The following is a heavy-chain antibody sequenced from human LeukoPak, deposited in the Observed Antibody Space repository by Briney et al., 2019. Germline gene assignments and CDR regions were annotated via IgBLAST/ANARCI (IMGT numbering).Heavy chain of an antibody. D-gene: IGHD5-24*01. J-gene: IGHJ6*02. Sequence: PSETLSLTCAVYGRSFSGYYWSWIRQPPGKGLEWIGEINHSGSTNYNPSLKSRVTISVDTSKNQFSLKLSSVTAADTAVYYCARGVWLAELTYYYYYYGMDVWGQGTTVTVSS. V-gene: IGHV4-34*01. CDR1: GRSFSGYY. CDR3: ARGVWLAELTYYYYYYGMDV. CDR2: INHSGST.